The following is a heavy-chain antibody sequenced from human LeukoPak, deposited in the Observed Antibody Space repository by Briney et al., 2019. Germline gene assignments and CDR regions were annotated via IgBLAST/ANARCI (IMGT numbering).Heavy chain of an antibody. CDR1: AVSISSDAYY. V-gene: IGHV4-31*03. Sequence: SETLSLTCTVSAVSISSDAYYWSWVRQHPGKGLEWIGYIDHSGTTYYNPSLKSRVKISEDTSKNQFSLKMTSATAADTAVYYCAREARGAGRKGYYFYGLDVWGQGTTVTVSS. CDR2: IDHSGTT. CDR3: AREARGAGRKGYYFYGLDV. J-gene: IGHJ6*02. D-gene: IGHD1-14*01.